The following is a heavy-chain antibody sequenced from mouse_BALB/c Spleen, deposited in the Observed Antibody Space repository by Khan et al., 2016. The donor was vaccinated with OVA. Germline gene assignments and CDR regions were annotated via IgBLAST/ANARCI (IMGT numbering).Heavy chain of an antibody. CDR2: INPKNGGT. CDR1: EYTFPEYT. D-gene: IGHD3-3*01. Sequence: VQLQQSGPELVKPGASVKISCKTSEYTFPEYTVHWVKQSLGKSLDWIGVINPKNGGTAYNQTFKGKATLTVDKSSSTAYMEFRSLTSEDSAVYSCTRDAGRYWGQGTSVTVAS. J-gene: IGHJ4*01. CDR3: TRDAGRY. V-gene: IGHV1-18*01.